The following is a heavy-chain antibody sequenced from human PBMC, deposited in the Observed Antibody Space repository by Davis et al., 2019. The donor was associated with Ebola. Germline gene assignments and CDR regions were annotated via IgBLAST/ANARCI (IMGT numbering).Heavy chain of an antibody. CDR2: IKQDGSEK. Sequence: GESLKISCAASGFTFSSYWMSWVRQAPGKGLEWVANIKQDGSEKYYVDSVKGRFTISRDNAKNSLYLQMNSLRAEDTAVYYCARDLVVVVAANQGWYYGMDVWGQGTMVTVSS. J-gene: IGHJ6*02. CDR1: GFTFSSYW. CDR3: ARDLVVVVAANQGWYYGMDV. D-gene: IGHD2-15*01. V-gene: IGHV3-7*01.